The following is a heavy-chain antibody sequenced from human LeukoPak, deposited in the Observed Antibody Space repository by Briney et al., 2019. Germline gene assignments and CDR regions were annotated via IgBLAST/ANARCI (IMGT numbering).Heavy chain of an antibody. Sequence: GGSLRLSGAASGFRFSSYAMHWAGRAPGKGLEYVSAISSDGGSTSYANSVKGRFIISRDNSKNTLYLQMGSLRAEDMAVYYCARMFVGTTTWFDYWGQGALVTVSS. D-gene: IGHD1-26*01. V-gene: IGHV3-64*01. CDR2: ISSDGGST. CDR3: ARMFVGTTTWFDY. CDR1: GFRFSSYA. J-gene: IGHJ4*02.